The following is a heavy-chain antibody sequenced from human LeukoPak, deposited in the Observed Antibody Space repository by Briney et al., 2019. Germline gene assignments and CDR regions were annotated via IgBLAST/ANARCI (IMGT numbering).Heavy chain of an antibody. CDR2: TYYRSEWYN. D-gene: IGHD1-26*01. CDR3: ARAGVGATRYYDY. CDR1: GDSVSSNSAA. Sequence: SQTLSLTCAISGDSVSSNSAAWNWIRQSPSGGLEWLGRTYYRSEWYNDYAVSVKSRITINPDTSKNQFSLHLDSVTPEDTAVYYCARAGVGATRYYDYWGQGTLVTVSS. V-gene: IGHV6-1*01. J-gene: IGHJ4*02.